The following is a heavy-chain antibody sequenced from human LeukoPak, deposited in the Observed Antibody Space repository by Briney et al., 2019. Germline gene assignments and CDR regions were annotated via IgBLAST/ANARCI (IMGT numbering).Heavy chain of an antibody. CDR3: VRAGAAYYFDY. CDR2: INHSGST. Sequence: KPSETLSLTCAVYGGSFSGYYWSWIRQPPGKGLEWIGEINHSGSTNYNPSLKSRVTISVDTSKNQFSLKLSSVTAADTAVYYCVRAGAAYYFDYWGQGTLVTVSS. CDR1: GGSFSGYY. D-gene: IGHD6-13*01. V-gene: IGHV4-34*01. J-gene: IGHJ4*02.